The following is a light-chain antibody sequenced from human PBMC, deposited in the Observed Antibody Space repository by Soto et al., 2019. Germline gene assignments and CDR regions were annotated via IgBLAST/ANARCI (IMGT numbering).Light chain of an antibody. CDR1: TGAVTSGHY. CDR2: DTT. J-gene: IGLJ3*02. Sequence: QTVVTQEPSLTVSPGGTVTLTCGSSTGAVTSGHYPYWFQQKPGQAPKTLIYDTTNKHTWTPARFSGSLVGGKAALTLSGAQPEDEAEYYCLLAYSSSPVFGGGTKLTVL. CDR3: LLAYSSSPV. V-gene: IGLV7-46*01.